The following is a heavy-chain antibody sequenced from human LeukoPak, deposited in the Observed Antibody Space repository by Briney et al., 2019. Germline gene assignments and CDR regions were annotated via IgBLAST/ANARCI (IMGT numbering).Heavy chain of an antibody. J-gene: IGHJ4*02. CDR3: ARDYSSGWYHFDY. Sequence: PGGSLRLSCVASLFNFSDYSMNWVRQASGKGLEWVSSISSSGTYKYYADSLEGRITISRDNGKNSLFLQVNSLRAEDTAVYYYARDYSSGWYHFDYWGQGILVTVSS. CDR1: LFNFSDYS. CDR2: ISSSGTYK. V-gene: IGHV3-21*01. D-gene: IGHD6-19*01.